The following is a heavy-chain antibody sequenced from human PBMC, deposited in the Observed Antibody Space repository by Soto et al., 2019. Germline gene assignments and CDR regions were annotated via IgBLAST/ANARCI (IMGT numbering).Heavy chain of an antibody. Sequence: QVQLVQSGAEVKKPGASVKVSCKASGYTFTSYGISWVRQAPGQGLEWMGWISAYNGNTNYAQKLQGRVTMTTDTSTSTAYMELRSLRSDDTAVYYCARDHYYDSSGYYYVHWFDTWGQGTLVTVSS. CDR1: GYTFTSYG. D-gene: IGHD3-22*01. V-gene: IGHV1-18*04. CDR2: ISAYNGNT. J-gene: IGHJ5*02. CDR3: ARDHYYDSSGYYYVHWFDT.